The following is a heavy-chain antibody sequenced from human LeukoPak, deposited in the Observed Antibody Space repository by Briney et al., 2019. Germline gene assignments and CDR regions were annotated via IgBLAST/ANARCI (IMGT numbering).Heavy chain of an antibody. CDR2: ISGSGGST. D-gene: IGHD2-21*01. V-gene: IGHV3-23*01. CDR1: GFTFSDYA. J-gene: IGHJ3*02. CDR3: ASTGDHDAFDI. Sequence: TGGSLILSCAASGFTFSDYAMTWVRQDPGKGLEWISTISGSGGSTYYADSVKGRFTISRDNSKNTLYLQMNSLRAEDTAVYYCASTGDHDAFDIWGQGTMVTVSS.